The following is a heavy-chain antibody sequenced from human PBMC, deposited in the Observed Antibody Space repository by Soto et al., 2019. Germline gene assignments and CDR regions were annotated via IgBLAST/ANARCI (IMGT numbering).Heavy chain of an antibody. CDR1: GYTFTSYG. CDR2: ISAYNGKT. J-gene: IGHJ6*02. CDR3: ARQIAVASTYSHYGLDV. Sequence: QVQLVQSGAEVKKPGASVKVSCKASGYTFTSYGISWVRQPPGQGLEWKGWISAYNGKTNYAQKLQGRVIMTTDTSTGTANMELRSLRSDDTTVYYCARQIAVASTYSHYGLDVWGQGTTVIVSS. D-gene: IGHD6-19*01. V-gene: IGHV1-18*01.